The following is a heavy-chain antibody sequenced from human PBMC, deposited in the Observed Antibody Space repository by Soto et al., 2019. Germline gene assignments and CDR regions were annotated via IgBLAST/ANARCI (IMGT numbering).Heavy chain of an antibody. CDR3: ARQGRLVPQYYFDY. D-gene: IGHD6-19*01. J-gene: IGHJ4*02. Sequence: SETLSLTCTVSGGSISSSSYYWGWIRQPPGKGLEWIGSIYYSGSTYYNPSLKSRVTISVDTSKNQFSLKLSSVTAADTAVYYCARQGRLVPQYYFDYWGQGTLVTVSS. CDR2: IYYSGST. V-gene: IGHV4-39*01. CDR1: GGSISSSSYY.